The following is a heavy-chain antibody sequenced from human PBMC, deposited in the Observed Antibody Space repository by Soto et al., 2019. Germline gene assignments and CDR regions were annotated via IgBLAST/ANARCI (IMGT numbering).Heavy chain of an antibody. CDR3: AKDPYYYDSSGYFDY. V-gene: IGHV3-30*18. CDR1: GFTFSSYG. Sequence: QVQLVESGGGVVQPGRSLRLSCAASGFTFSSYGMHWVRQAPGKGLEWVAVISYDGSNKYYADSVKGRFTISRDNSKNTLYLQMNGLRAEDTAVYYCAKDPYYYDSSGYFDYWGQGTLVTVSS. J-gene: IGHJ4*02. CDR2: ISYDGSNK. D-gene: IGHD3-22*01.